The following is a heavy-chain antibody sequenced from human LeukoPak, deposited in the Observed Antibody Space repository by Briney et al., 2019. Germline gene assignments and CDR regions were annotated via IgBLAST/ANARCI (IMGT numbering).Heavy chain of an antibody. CDR3: ARHEVYGSGSYYNV. D-gene: IGHD3-10*01. CDR2: IYPGEFDI. V-gene: IGHV5-51*01. CDR1: GYSFTNYW. J-gene: IGHJ4*02. Sequence: GESLKISCKGSGYSFTNYWIGWVRQMPGKGLEWMGLIYPGEFDIRYSPSFQGQVTISADKSISTAYLQWSSLKASDTAMYYCARHEVYGSGSYYNVWGQGTLVTVSS.